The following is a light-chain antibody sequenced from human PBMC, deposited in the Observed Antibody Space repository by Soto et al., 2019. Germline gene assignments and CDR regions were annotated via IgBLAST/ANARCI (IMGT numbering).Light chain of an antibody. CDR1: QTISSW. CDR3: QQYNSYWWT. Sequence: DIQITQSPATLSGSVGDTVTIPCRASQTISSWLAWYQQKPGKAPKLLIYKASTLKSGAPSRFSGSGSGTEFTLTISSLQPDDFATYYCQQYNSYWWTFGQGTKVDIK. CDR2: KAS. V-gene: IGKV1-5*03. J-gene: IGKJ1*01.